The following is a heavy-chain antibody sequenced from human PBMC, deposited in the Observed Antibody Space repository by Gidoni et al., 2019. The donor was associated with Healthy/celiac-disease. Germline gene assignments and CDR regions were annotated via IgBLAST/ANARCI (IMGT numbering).Heavy chain of an antibody. CDR3: PRDGYGAYFSGHYYYYGMDV. CDR1: GFTVSSNY. J-gene: IGHJ6*02. Sequence: EVQLVESGGGLVQPGGSRRLSCAASGFTVSSNYMSWVRPAPGKGLEWVAGIYSGGSTYDADSVKVRFTNSRDNSKNTLYLQMNSLGAEDTAVYYCPRDGYGAYFSGHYYYYGMDVWGQGTTVTVSS. CDR2: IYSGGST. D-gene: IGHD4-17*01. V-gene: IGHV3-66*01.